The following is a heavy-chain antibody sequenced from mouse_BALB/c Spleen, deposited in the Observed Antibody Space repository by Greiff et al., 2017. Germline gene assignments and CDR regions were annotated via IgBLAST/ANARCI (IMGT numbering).Heavy chain of an antibody. J-gene: IGHJ2*01. CDR3: TRGGPLDY. CDR1: GYTFTSYY. CDR2: INPSNGGT. V-gene: IGHV1S81*02. Sequence: VQLQQPGAELVKPGASVKLSCKASGYTFTSYYMYWVKQRPGQGLEWIGGINPSNGGTNFNEKFKSKATLTVDKSSSTAYMQLSSLTSEDSAVYYCTRGGPLDYWGQGTTLTVSS.